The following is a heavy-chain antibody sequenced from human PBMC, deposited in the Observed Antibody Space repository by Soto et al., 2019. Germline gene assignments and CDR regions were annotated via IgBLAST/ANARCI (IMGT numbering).Heavy chain of an antibody. Sequence: GGSLRLSCAASGFTFSSYGMHWVRQAPGKGLEWVAVIWYDGSNKYYADSVKGRFTISRDNSKNTLYLQMNSLRAEDTAVYYCAKGWYVATHDNYFDYWGQGTLVTVSS. CDR1: GFTFSSYG. D-gene: IGHD6-13*01. CDR3: AKGWYVATHDNYFDY. V-gene: IGHV3-30*02. J-gene: IGHJ4*02. CDR2: IWYDGSNK.